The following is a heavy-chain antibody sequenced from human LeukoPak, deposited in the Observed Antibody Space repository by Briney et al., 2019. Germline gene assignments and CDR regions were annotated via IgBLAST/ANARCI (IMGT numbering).Heavy chain of an antibody. CDR2: IYHSGTT. Sequence: SETLSLTCAVSGYSISNGYCWGWIRQPPGKGPEWIGSIYHSGTTYYNPSLKSRVTISVDTSKNQFSLKLSSVTAADTAVYYCARFPHYYDSSNSYVRFYFDYWAQGSLVTVSS. D-gene: IGHD3-22*01. V-gene: IGHV4-38-2*01. J-gene: IGHJ4*02. CDR1: GYSISNGYC. CDR3: ARFPHYYDSSNSYVRFYFDY.